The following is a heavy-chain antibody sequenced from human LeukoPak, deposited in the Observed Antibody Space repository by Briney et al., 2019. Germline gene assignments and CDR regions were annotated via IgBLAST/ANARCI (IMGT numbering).Heavy chain of an antibody. CDR3: ARGNPGIAAPDDFDY. CDR2: MNPNSGNT. J-gene: IGHJ4*02. D-gene: IGHD6-13*01. Sequence: GASVKVSCKASGYTFTSYDINWVRQATGQGLEWMGWMNPNSGNTGYAQKFQGRVTMTRNTSMSTAYMELSSLRSEDTAVYYCARGNPGIAAPDDFDYWGQGTLVTVSS. CDR1: GYTFTSYD. V-gene: IGHV1-8*01.